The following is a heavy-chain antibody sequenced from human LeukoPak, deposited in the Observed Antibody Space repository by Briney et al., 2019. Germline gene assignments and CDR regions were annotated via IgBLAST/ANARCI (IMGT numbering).Heavy chain of an antibody. J-gene: IGHJ5*02. CDR3: ARDGYSYGYVRWFDP. CDR1: GYTFTSYY. D-gene: IGHD5-18*01. Sequence: ASVKVSCKASGYTFTSYYMHWVRQAPGQGLEWMGIINPSGGSTSYAQKFQGRVTMTRDTSTSTVYMELSSLRSEDTAVYYCARDGYSYGYVRWFDPWGQGTLVTVSS. V-gene: IGHV1-46*01. CDR2: INPSGGST.